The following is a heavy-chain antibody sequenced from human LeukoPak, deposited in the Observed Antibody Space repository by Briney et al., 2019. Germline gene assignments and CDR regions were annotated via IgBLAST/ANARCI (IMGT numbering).Heavy chain of an antibody. D-gene: IGHD3-22*01. CDR1: GGSIRSSTYY. V-gene: IGHV4-39*01. CDR3: ARLGGYYDPPDY. CDR2: IHYTGTT. J-gene: IGHJ4*02. Sequence: ETLYITCTVSGGSIRSSTYYWAWIRQPPGKGLEWIGTIHYTGTTYYNPSLKNRVTISVDTSKNQFSLNLSSVTAADTTFYYCARLGGYYDPPDYWGQGSLASVSS.